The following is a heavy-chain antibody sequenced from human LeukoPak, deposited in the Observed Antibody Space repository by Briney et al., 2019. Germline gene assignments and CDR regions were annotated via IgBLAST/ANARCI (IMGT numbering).Heavy chain of an antibody. CDR1: GYAITSGGFS. CDR3: ARSRQASGLFNS. V-gene: IGHV4-30-2*06. Sequence: PPETLSLTCTVSGYAITSGGFSWNWIRQSPGKGLEWIGCIYDRGPAYYNPSLKSRFTISVDRPKNQFFLNVTSPTAADTAVYFCARSRQASGLFNSWGQGTLVVVSS. D-gene: IGHD3-10*01. CDR2: IYDRGPA. J-gene: IGHJ5*01.